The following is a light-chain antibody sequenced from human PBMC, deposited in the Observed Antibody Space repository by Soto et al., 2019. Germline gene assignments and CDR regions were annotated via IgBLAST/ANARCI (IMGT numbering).Light chain of an antibody. V-gene: IGLV2-11*01. Sequence: QSVLTQARSVSGSPGQSVTISCTGTSSDVGGYNYVSWYQQHPGKAPRLMIYDVSKRPSGVPDRFSGSKSGNTASLTISGLQAEDEADYYCCSYAGSYTFYVFGIGTKVTVL. CDR3: CSYAGSYTFYV. CDR2: DVS. J-gene: IGLJ1*01. CDR1: SSDVGGYNY.